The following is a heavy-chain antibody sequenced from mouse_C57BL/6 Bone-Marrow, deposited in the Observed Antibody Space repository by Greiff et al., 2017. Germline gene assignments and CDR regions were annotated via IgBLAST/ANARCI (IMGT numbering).Heavy chain of an antibody. CDR1: GYTFTSYW. Sequence: QVQLQQPGAELVKPGASVKLSCKASGYTFTSYWMQWVKQRPGQGLEWIGEIDPSDSYTNYNQKFKGKATLTVDTSSSTAYMQLSSLTSEDSAVFYCARRGRFYSTTVVAPDDWGQGTTLTVSS. CDR3: ARRGRFYSTTVVAPDD. D-gene: IGHD1-1*01. CDR2: IDPSDSYT. J-gene: IGHJ2*01. V-gene: IGHV1-50*01.